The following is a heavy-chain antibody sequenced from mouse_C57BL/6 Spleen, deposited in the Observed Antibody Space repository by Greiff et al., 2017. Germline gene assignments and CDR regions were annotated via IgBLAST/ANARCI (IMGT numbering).Heavy chain of an antibody. CDR3: ARANWDGYFDY. CDR1: GFTFSSYA. V-gene: IGHV5-4*03. D-gene: IGHD4-1*01. CDR2: ISDGGSYT. J-gene: IGHJ2*01. Sequence: EVMLVESGGGLVKPGGSLKLSCAASGFTFSSYAMSWVRQTPEKRLEWVATISDGGSYTYYPDNVKGRFTISRDNAKNNLYLQMSHLKSEDTAMYYCARANWDGYFDYWGQGTTLTVSS.